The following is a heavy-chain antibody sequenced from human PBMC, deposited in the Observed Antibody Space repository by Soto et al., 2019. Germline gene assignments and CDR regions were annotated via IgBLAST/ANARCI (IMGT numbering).Heavy chain of an antibody. V-gene: IGHV1-3*01. CDR1: GYTFTSYA. CDR3: ASSPPANYYDSSGYYWGMDV. CDR2: INAGNGNT. D-gene: IGHD3-22*01. Sequence: ASVKVSCKASGYTFTSYAMHWVRQAPGQRLEWMGWINAGNGNTKYSQKFQGRVTITRDTSTSTAYTELSSLRSEDTAVYYCASSPPANYYDSSGYYWGMDVWGQGTTVTVSS. J-gene: IGHJ6*02.